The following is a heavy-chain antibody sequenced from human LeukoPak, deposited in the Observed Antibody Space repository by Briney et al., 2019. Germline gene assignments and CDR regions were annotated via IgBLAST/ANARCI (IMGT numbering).Heavy chain of an antibody. D-gene: IGHD6-13*01. V-gene: IGHV4-38-2*02. J-gene: IGHJ6*03. Sequence: SETLSLTCTVSGDSISSGDYWGWIRQPPGKGLEWIASIYHSGNTYYNPSLKSRVTISVDTSKNQFSLKLTSVTAADTAVYYCARAQHSGSWYGYYYNDVWGKGTTVAVSS. CDR2: IYHSGNT. CDR1: GDSISSGDY. CDR3: ARAQHSGSWYGYYYNDV.